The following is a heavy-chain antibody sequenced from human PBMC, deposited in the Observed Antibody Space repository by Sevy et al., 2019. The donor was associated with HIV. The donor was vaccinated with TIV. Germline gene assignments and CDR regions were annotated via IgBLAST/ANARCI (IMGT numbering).Heavy chain of an antibody. Sequence: GGSLRLSCAASGFTFSSYDMHWVRQATGKGLEWVSAIGTAGDTYYPGSVKGRFTISRENAKNSLYLQMNSLRAGDTAVYYCARGVQITSRRLLKQQKYGMDVWGQGTTVTVSS. CDR1: GFTFSSYD. V-gene: IGHV3-13*01. CDR3: ARGVQITSRRLLKQQKYGMDV. CDR2: IGTAGDT. D-gene: IGHD2-2*01. J-gene: IGHJ6*02.